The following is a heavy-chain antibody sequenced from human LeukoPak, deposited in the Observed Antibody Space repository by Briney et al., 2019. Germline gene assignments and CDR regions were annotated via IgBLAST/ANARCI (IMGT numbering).Heavy chain of an antibody. CDR3: ARAWYGDYGA. V-gene: IGHV1-2*02. J-gene: IGHJ4*02. D-gene: IGHD4-17*01. CDR1: GYTFTGYY. Sequence: GASVKASCKASGYTFTGYYMHWVRQAPGQGLEWMGWINPNSGDTNYAQKFQGRVTMTRDTSISTAYMELSRLRSDDTAVYYCARAWYGDYGAWGQGTLVTVSS. CDR2: INPNSGDT.